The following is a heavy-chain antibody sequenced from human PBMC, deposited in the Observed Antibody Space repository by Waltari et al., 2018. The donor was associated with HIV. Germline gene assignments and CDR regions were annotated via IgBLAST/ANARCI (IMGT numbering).Heavy chain of an antibody. CDR1: GFTFSNAW. J-gene: IGHJ6*02. V-gene: IGHV3-15*01. CDR3: TTRVWWGYYYGMDV. D-gene: IGHD1-26*01. CDR2: IKSKTDGGTT. Sequence: EVQLVESGGGLVKPGGSLRLSCAASGFTFSNAWMSWVRQAPGKGLEWVGRIKSKTDGGTTDYAAPVKGRFTISRDDSKNTLYLQMNSLKTEDTAVYYCTTRVWWGYYYGMDVWGQGTTVTVSS.